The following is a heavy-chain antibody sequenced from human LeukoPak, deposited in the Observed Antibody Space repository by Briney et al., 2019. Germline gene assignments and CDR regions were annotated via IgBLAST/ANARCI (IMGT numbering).Heavy chain of an antibody. CDR3: ARGRSSLDL. Sequence: GLEWIAYIFYTGSYNYNPSLKSRVYISVDTSKNQFSLNLTSVTAADTAVYYCARGRSSLDLWGQGTLVTVSS. D-gene: IGHD6-19*01. CDR2: IFYTGSY. V-gene: IGHV4-59*01. J-gene: IGHJ5*02.